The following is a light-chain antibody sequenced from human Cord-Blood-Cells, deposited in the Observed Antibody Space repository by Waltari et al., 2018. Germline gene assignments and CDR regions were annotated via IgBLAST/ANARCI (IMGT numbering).Light chain of an antibody. CDR2: GAS. CDR1: RAVSSN. V-gene: IGKV3-15*01. J-gene: IGKJ2*01. CDR3: HQYNNWPMYT. Sequence: EIVMTQSPATLSVSPGERATLSCRARRAVSSNLAWYQQKPGQAPSLLIYGASTRATGIPARFSGSGSGTEFTLTISSLQSEDFAVYYCHQYNNWPMYTFGQGTKLEIK.